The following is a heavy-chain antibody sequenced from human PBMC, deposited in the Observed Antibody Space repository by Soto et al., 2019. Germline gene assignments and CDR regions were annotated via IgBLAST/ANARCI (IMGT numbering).Heavy chain of an antibody. CDR2: LYYGRSA. Sequence: QVQLQESGPGLVTPSETLSLTCAVSGDSISTYYCMWIRQPPGKGLESIGFLYYGRSANYNPSLKSRVTLSVDTSTNQCSMTLSSMTAADTAVYYCALRSMAVVPEYWGQGTLVTVSS. J-gene: IGHJ4*02. CDR3: ALRSMAVVPEY. CDR1: GDSISTYY. V-gene: IGHV4-59*01. D-gene: IGHD3-22*01.